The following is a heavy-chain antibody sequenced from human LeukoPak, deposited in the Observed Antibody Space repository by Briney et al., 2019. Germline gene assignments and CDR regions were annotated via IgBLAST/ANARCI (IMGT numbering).Heavy chain of an antibody. CDR1: GYTFSKFG. CDR3: ARGDGGNPWDAFDI. J-gene: IGHJ3*02. CDR2: ISGNNDNP. Sequence: ASVKVSCKASGYTFSKFGIAWVRQAPGQGLEWMGRISGNNDNPQSAQDLQGRVTVTTDRSTSTAYRELRRLRHDDTAVYYCARGDGGNPWDAFDIWGQGTMVTVSS. V-gene: IGHV1-18*01. D-gene: IGHD4-23*01.